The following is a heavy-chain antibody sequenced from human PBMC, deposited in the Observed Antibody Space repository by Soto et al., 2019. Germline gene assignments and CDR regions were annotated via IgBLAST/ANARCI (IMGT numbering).Heavy chain of an antibody. CDR2: ISYDGKGS. V-gene: IGHV3-30*18. D-gene: IGHD3-9*01. Sequence: PGGSLRLSCGASGFIFSRYIMHWVRQAPGKRLEWVTVISYDGKGSYYADSVKGRFTISRDNSENTVFLQMNSLRPEDTAVYYCAKPLFYSDRWYFDYWGHGT. CDR3: AKPLFYSDRWYFDY. J-gene: IGHJ4*01. CDR1: GFIFSRYI.